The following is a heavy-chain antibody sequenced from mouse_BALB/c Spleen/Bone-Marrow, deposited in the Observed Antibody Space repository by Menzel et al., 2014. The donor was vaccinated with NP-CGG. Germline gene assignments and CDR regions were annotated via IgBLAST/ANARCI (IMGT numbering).Heavy chain of an antibody. V-gene: IGHV2-6-4*01. CDR3: ARNLRDPFAY. Sequence: QVHVKQSGPGLVAPSQSLSITCTVSGFSLSRYSIHWIRQPPGNGLEWLGMIWGGGSTDYNSALKSRLSISKDNSKSQVFLKMNSLQTDDTAIYYCARNLRDPFAYWGQGTLVTVSA. CDR1: GFSLSRYS. J-gene: IGHJ3*01. CDR2: IWGGGST.